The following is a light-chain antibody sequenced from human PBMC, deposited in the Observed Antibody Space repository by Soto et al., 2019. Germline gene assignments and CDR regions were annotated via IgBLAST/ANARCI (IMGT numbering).Light chain of an antibody. CDR3: QQYNTWRSIS. CDR1: QSISSK. J-gene: IGKJ1*01. CDR2: DTS. Sequence: EIVMTQSPATPSVSPGERATLSCRASQSISSKLAWYQHRPGQAPRLLIYDTSTRAAGIPARFTGSGSGTDFTLTISSLQSEDFAVYYCQQYNTWRSISFGQGTKVDIK. V-gene: IGKV3-15*01.